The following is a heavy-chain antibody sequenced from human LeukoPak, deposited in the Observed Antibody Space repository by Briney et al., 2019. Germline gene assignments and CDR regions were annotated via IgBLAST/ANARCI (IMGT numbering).Heavy chain of an antibody. J-gene: IGHJ5*02. D-gene: IGHD5-12*01. V-gene: IGHV4-34*01. CDR3: ARWGFEGYDYNWFDP. Sequence: SETLSLTCAVYGGSFSGYYWSWIRQPPGQGLEWIGEINHSGSTNYNPSLKSRVTISVDTSKNQFSLKPSSVTAADTAVYYCARWGFEGYDYNWFDPWGQGTLVTVSS. CDR2: INHSGST. CDR1: GGSFSGYY.